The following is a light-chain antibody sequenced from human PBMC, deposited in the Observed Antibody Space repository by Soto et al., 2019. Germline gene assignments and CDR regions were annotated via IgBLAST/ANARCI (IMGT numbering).Light chain of an antibody. J-gene: IGKJ1*01. CDR1: QSVSSD. CDR3: QQYDNWPPGT. CDR2: GAS. V-gene: IGKV3-15*01. Sequence: EIVLTQSPATLSVSPGDRATLSCRASQSVSSDLVWYQQKPGQAPRLLIYGASTRATGIPARFSGSGSGTEFTLTISSLQSEDFAVYHCQQYDNWPPGTFGQGTKVDIK.